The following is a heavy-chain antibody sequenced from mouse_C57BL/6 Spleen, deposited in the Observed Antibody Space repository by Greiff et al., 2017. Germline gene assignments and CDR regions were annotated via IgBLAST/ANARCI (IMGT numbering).Heavy chain of an antibody. CDR1: GYTFTSYW. V-gene: IGHV1-61*01. CDR3: AREDYYGYDGGAY. J-gene: IGHJ3*01. Sequence: QVQLQQPGAELVRPGSSVKLSCKASGYTFTSYWMDWVKQRPGQGLEWIGNIYPSDSETHYNQKFKDKATLTVDKSSSTAYMQLSSLTSEDSAVYYRAREDYYGYDGGAYWGQGTLVTVSA. CDR2: IYPSDSET. D-gene: IGHD2-2*01.